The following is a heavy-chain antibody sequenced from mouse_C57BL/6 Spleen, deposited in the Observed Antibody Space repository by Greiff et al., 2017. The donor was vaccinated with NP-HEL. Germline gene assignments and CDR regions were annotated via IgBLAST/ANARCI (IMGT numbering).Heavy chain of an antibody. Sequence: QVQLKQSGPELVKPGASVKISCKASGYAFSSSWMNWVKQRPGKGLEWIGRIYPGDGDTNYNGKFKGKATLTADKSSSTAYMQLSSLTSEDSAVYFCARRDGSSYVGFAYWGQGTLVTVSA. J-gene: IGHJ3*01. CDR1: GYAFSSSW. CDR3: ARRDGSSYVGFAY. V-gene: IGHV1-82*01. CDR2: IYPGDGDT. D-gene: IGHD1-1*01.